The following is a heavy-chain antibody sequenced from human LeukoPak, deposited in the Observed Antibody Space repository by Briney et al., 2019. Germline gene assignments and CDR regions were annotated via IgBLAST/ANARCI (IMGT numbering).Heavy chain of an antibody. D-gene: IGHD3-22*01. CDR2: IYYSGST. J-gene: IGHJ2*01. V-gene: IGHV4-39*01. Sequence: SETLSLTCTVSGGSISSSSYYWGRIRQPPGKGLEWIGSIYYSGSTYYNPSLKSRVTISVDTSKNQFSLKLSSVTAADTAVYYCARHFPYYYDSSGPWYFDLWGRGTLVTVSS. CDR3: ARHFPYYYDSSGPWYFDL. CDR1: GGSISSSSYY.